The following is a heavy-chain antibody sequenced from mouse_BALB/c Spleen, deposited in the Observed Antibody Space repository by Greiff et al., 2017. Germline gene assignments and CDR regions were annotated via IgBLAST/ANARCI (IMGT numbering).Heavy chain of an antibody. CDR3: TRWAYGYDAMDY. J-gene: IGHJ4*01. V-gene: IGHV1S22*01. D-gene: IGHD1-2*01. CDR1: GYTFTSYW. CDR2: IYPGSGST. Sequence: LQQPGSELVRPGASVKLSCKASGYTFTSYWMHWVKQRHGQGLEWIGNIYPGSGSTNYDEKFKSKGTLTVDTSSSTAYMHLSSLTSEDSAVYYCTRWAYGYDAMDYGGQGTSVTVAS.